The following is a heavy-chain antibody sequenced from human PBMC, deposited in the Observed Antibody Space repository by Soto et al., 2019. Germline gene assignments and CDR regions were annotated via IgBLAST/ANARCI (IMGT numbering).Heavy chain of an antibody. CDR1: GGSISSYY. Sequence: QVQLQESGPGLVKPSETLSLTCTVSGGSISSYYWSWIRQPPGKGLEWIGYIYYSGSTNYNPSLKSRVTXSXDXXKNQFSLKLSSVTAADTAVYYCARDRSSGYYWFDPWGQGTLVTVSS. CDR2: IYYSGST. CDR3: ARDRSSGYYWFDP. J-gene: IGHJ5*02. D-gene: IGHD3-22*01. V-gene: IGHV4-59*01.